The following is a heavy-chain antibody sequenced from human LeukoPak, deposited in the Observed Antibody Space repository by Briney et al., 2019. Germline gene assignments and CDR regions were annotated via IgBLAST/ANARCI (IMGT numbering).Heavy chain of an antibody. J-gene: IGHJ4*02. D-gene: IGHD6-19*01. V-gene: IGHV3-30*03. CDR2: ISYDGSNK. CDR3: ATGWSADY. Sequence: PGRSLRLSCAASGFTFSSYGMHWVRQAPGKGLEWVAVISYDGSNKYYADSVKGRFTISRDNAKNSLYLQMNSLRAEDTAVYYCATGWSADYWGQGTLVTVSS. CDR1: GFTFSSYG.